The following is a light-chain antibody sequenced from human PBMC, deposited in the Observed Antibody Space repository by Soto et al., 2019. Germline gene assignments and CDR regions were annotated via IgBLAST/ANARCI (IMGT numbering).Light chain of an antibody. CDR2: EGS. V-gene: IGLV2-23*01. CDR1: SSDVGSYNL. J-gene: IGLJ1*01. Sequence: QSVLTQPASVSGSPGQSITISCTGTSSDVGSYNLVSWYQQHPGKAPKLMIYEGSKRPSGVSNRFSGSKSGNTASLTISGLPAEDEADYYCCSHAGSSTVYVFGTGTKLTVL. CDR3: CSHAGSSTVYV.